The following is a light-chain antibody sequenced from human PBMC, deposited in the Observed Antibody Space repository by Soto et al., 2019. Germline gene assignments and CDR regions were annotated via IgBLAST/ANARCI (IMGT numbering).Light chain of an antibody. CDR3: QQSYSTPAIT. V-gene: IGKV1-39*01. CDR1: QSISSY. Sequence: DIQMTQTPASLSASVGGRVTITCRASQSISSYLNWYQHKPGKAPKLLIYAASSLQSGVPSRFSGSGSGTDFTLTISTLQPEDFATYYCQQSYSTPAITCGQGTRLENK. J-gene: IGKJ5*01. CDR2: AAS.